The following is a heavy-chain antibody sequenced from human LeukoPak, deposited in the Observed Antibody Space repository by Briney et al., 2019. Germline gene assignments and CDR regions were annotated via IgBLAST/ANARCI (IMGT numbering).Heavy chain of an antibody. CDR2: IKEDGSEK. Sequence: GGSLRLSCAASGSTFSSYWMSWVRQAPGKGLEWVANIKEDGSEKYYVDSVKGRFTISRDNAKNSLYLQMNSLRAVDTAVYYCARIQQWPPGSFDYWGQGTLVTVSS. CDR1: GSTFSSYW. CDR3: ARIQQWPPGSFDY. J-gene: IGHJ4*02. V-gene: IGHV3-7*05. D-gene: IGHD5-18*01.